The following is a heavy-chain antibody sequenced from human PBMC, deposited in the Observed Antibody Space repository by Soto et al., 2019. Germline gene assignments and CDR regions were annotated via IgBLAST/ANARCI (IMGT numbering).Heavy chain of an antibody. D-gene: IGHD3-16*02. CDR3: ARDRDYIWGSYRYTEGVAFDI. J-gene: IGHJ3*02. V-gene: IGHV3-20*01. CDR2: INWNGGST. CDR1: GFTFDDYG. Sequence: GGSLRLSCAASGFTFDDYGMSWVRQAPGKGLEWVSGINWNGGSTGYADSVKGRFTISRDNAKNSLYLQMNSLRAEDTALYHCARDRDYIWGSYRYTEGVAFDIWGQGTMVTVSS.